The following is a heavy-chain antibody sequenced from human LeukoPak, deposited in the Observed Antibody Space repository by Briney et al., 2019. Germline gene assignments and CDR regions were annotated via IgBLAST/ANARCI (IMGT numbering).Heavy chain of an antibody. CDR2: FSNTGSA. CDR1: VFTFSSYA. V-gene: IGHV3-23*01. J-gene: IGHJ4*02. Sequence: PGGSLRLSCAASVFTFSSYAMSWVRQAPGKGLEWVSTFSNTGSAYYADSVKGRFTISRDNSKNSLYLRMNSLRAEDTALYYCAKDSYDFWSGFDYWGRGTLVTVSS. CDR3: AKDSYDFWSGFDY. D-gene: IGHD3-3*01.